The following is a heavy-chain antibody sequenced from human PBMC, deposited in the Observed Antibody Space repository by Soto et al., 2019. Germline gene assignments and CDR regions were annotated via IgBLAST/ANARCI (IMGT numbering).Heavy chain of an antibody. J-gene: IGHJ4*02. Sequence: GESLKISCKGSGYSFAGYWITWVRQKPGKGLEWMGRIDPSDSQTYYSPSFRGHVTISVTKSITTVFLQWSSLRASDTAMYYCARQIYDSDTGPNFQYYFDSWGQGTPVKVSS. CDR1: GYSFAGYW. CDR2: IDPSDSQT. CDR3: ARQIYDSDTGPNFQYYFDS. D-gene: IGHD3-22*01. V-gene: IGHV5-10-1*01.